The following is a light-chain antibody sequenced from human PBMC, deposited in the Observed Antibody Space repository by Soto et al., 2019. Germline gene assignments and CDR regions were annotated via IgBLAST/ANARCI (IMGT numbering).Light chain of an antibody. J-gene: IGLJ2*01. Sequence: QSALTQPASVSGSPGQWITISCTGTSSDIGGYNYVSWYQQHPGKAPKLMIYEVSNRPSGVSNRFSGSKSGNTASLTISGLQPEDEADYYCSSYTINSALLFGGGTKLTVL. CDR1: SSDIGGYNY. CDR3: SSYTINSALL. V-gene: IGLV2-14*01. CDR2: EVS.